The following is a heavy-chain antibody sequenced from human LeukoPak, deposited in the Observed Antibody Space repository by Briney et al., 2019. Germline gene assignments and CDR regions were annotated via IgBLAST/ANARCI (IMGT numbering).Heavy chain of an antibody. D-gene: IGHD4-23*01. CDR1: GGSFSGYH. Sequence: PSETLSLTCAVYGGSFSGYHWSWIRQPPGKGLEWIGEINHSGSTNYNPSLKSRVTISVDTSKNQISLKVNSVTAADTAVHYCARAVNFYYYYMDVWGRGTTVTVSS. V-gene: IGHV4-34*01. CDR2: INHSGST. J-gene: IGHJ6*03. CDR3: ARAVNFYYYYMDV.